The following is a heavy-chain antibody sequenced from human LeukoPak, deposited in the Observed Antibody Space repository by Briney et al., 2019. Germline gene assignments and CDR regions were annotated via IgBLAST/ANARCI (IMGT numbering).Heavy chain of an antibody. J-gene: IGHJ4*02. CDR2: MYYSGST. D-gene: IGHD3-9*01. V-gene: IGHV4-59*08. CDR3: AKSGSSFYDNLPGYDY. CDR1: GGSMSSSY. Sequence: SETLSLTCTVSGGSMSSSYWSWIRQSPGRGLEWIGSMYYSGSTNYNPSLRSRVNISIDTSKNQFSLKLRSVTAADTAVYYCAKSGSSFYDNLPGYDYWGQGTLVTVSS.